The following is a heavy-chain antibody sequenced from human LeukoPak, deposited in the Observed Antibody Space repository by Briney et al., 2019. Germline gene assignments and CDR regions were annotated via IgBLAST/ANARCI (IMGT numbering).Heavy chain of an antibody. J-gene: IGHJ4*02. CDR1: GFTFSTYS. D-gene: IGHD4-17*01. CDR2: ISSSSTYI. Sequence: GGSLRLSCAASGFTFSTYSMNWVRQAPGKGLEWVSSISSSSTYIYYADSVRGRFTISRDNAKNSLYLQMNSLRAEDTAVYYCGTWTTVAYYFDYWGQGTLVTVSS. V-gene: IGHV3-21*06. CDR3: GTWTTVAYYFDY.